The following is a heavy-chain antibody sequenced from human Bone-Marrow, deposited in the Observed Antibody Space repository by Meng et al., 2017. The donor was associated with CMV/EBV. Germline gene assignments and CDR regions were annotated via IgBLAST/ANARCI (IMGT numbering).Heavy chain of an antibody. Sequence: SLKISCAASGFTFDDYAMHWVRQAPGKGLEWVSGISWNSGSIGYADSVKGRFTISRDNAKNSLYLQMNSLRAEDTALYYCARTLDDFWSGYYPYYYYGMDVWGQGTTVTVSS. V-gene: IGHV3-9*01. CDR3: ARTLDDFWSGYYPYYYYGMDV. D-gene: IGHD3-3*01. CDR1: GFTFDDYA. J-gene: IGHJ6*02. CDR2: ISWNSGSI.